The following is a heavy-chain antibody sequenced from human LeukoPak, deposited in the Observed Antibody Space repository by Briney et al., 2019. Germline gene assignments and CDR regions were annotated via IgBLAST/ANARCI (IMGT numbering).Heavy chain of an antibody. V-gene: IGHV4-39*07. J-gene: IGHJ3*02. CDR3: AGIVGPRHDAFDI. CDR2: MYNSGST. Sequence: SETLSLTCTVSGGSISSSYYYWGWIRQPPGKGLEWIGTMYNSGSTDYNPSLESRVTISVDTSKNQFSLKLNSVTAADTAVYYCAGIVGPRHDAFDIWGQGTMVTVSS. D-gene: IGHD1-26*01. CDR1: GGSISSSYYY.